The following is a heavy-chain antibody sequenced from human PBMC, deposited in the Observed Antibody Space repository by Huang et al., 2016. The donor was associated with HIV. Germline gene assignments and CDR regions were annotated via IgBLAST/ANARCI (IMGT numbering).Heavy chain of an antibody. CDR1: GFTFSRYG. CDR2: RRSDGTNH. J-gene: IGHJ6*03. Sequence: QVQLVESGGGVVQPGGSLRLSCSASGFTFSRYGMHWVRQAPGKGLEWVAFRRSDGTNHFSADALKGRSIIARDNARNKLFLQVNSLRSEDAGVYYCAKDPHDNGDYSLYQYYYYLDVWGKGTTVTVSS. D-gene: IGHD4-17*01. CDR3: AKDPHDNGDYSLYQYYYYLDV. V-gene: IGHV3-30*02.